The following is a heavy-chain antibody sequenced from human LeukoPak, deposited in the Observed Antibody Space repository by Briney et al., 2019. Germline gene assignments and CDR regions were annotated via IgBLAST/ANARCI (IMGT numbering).Heavy chain of an antibody. V-gene: IGHV3-9*01. CDR2: ISWNSGSI. CDR3: AKVPRSPGYGMDV. Sequence: ALRLSCAASGFTFDDYAMHWVRQAPGKGLEWVSGISWNSGSIGYADSVKGRFTISRDNAKNSLYLQMNSLRAEDTALYYCAKVPRSPGYGMDVWGQGTTVTVSS. J-gene: IGHJ6*02. CDR1: GFTFDDYA.